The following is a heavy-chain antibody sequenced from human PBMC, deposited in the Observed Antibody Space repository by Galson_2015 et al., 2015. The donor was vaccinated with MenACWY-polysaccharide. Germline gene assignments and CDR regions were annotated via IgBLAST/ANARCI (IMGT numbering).Heavy chain of an antibody. CDR2: MNPNSGNT. D-gene: IGHD3-22*01. J-gene: IGHJ5*02. V-gene: IGHV1-8*01. CDR3: ARGGKYYYDSSGYLNWFDP. Sequence: SVKVSCKASGYSFSSYDINWVRQTTGQGLEWMGWMNPNSGNTGYAQKFQGRVTMPRNTSISIAYMELSSLRSEDTAVYYCARGGKYYYDSSGYLNWFDPWGQGTLVTVSS. CDR1: GYSFSSYD.